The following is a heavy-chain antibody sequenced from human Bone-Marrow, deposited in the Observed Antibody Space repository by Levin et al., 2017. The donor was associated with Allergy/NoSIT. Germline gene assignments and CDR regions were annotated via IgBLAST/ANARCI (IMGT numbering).Heavy chain of an antibody. J-gene: IGHJ6*02. CDR3: ARDMNKAHYNYGSDV. V-gene: IGHV3-11*01. Sequence: GGSLRLSCAASGFTLSDYYMSWIRQAPGKGLEWVSYISSRGTTMYLADSVKGRFTISRDNAKNSLSLQMNSLRADDTAVYYCARDMNKAHYNYGSDVWGQGTTVTVSS. D-gene: IGHD1/OR15-1a*01. CDR2: ISSRGTTM. CDR1: GFTLSDYY.